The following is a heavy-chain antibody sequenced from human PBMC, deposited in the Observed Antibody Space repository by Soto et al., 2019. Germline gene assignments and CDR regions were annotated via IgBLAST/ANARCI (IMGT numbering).Heavy chain of an antibody. J-gene: IGHJ6*02. CDR3: ARVLFSGSYGMDV. V-gene: IGHV4-31*03. Sequence: LSLTCTVSGGSISSGGYYWSWIRQHPGKGLEWIGYIYYSGSTYYNPSLKSRVTISVDTSKNQFSLKLSSVTAADTAVYYCARVLFSGSYGMDVWGQGTTVTVSS. CDR2: IYYSGST. D-gene: IGHD1-26*01. CDR1: GGSISSGGYY.